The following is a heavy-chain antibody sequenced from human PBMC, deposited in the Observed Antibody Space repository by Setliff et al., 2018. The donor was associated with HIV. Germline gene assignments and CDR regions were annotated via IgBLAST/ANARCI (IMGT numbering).Heavy chain of an antibody. J-gene: IGHJ4*02. CDR1: GFTFSTYW. CDR2: IDKYGSVK. V-gene: IGHV3-7*04. D-gene: IGHD2-2*02. Sequence: GGSLRLSCAASGFTFSTYWMSWVRQAPGKGLEWVANIDKYGSVKYYVDSVKGRFTISRDNAKNSLFPQMNTLRAEDTALYYCTKGHYTTSGWGQGTLVTVSS. CDR3: TKGHYTTSG.